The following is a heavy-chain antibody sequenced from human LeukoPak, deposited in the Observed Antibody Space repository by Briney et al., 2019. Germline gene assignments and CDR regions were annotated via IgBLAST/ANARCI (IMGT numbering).Heavy chain of an antibody. Sequence: KSSETLSLTCTVSGGSISSYYWSWIRQPPGKGLEWIGYIYYSGSTNYNPSLKSRVTISVDTSKNQFSLKLSSVTAADTAVYYCARGLRTYRHYYYYYMDVWGKGTTVTVSS. CDR3: ARGLRTYRHYYYYYMDV. CDR2: IYYSGST. CDR1: GGSISSYY. J-gene: IGHJ6*03. D-gene: IGHD3-10*01. V-gene: IGHV4-59*01.